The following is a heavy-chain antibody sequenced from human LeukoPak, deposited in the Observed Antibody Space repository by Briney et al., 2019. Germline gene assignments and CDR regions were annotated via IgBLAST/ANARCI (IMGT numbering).Heavy chain of an antibody. CDR1: GFTFSSYW. CDR3: AELGITMIGGV. J-gene: IGHJ6*04. D-gene: IGHD3-10*02. CDR2: INSDGSST. Sequence: SGGSLRLSCAASGFTFSSYWMHWVRQAPGKGLVWVSRINSDGSSTSYADSVKGRFTISRDNAKNTLYLRMNSLRAEDTAVYYCAELGITMIGGVWGKGTTVTISS. V-gene: IGHV3-74*01.